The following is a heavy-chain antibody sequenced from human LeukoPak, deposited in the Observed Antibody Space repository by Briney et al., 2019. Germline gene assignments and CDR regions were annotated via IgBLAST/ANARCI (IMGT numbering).Heavy chain of an antibody. CDR1: GFTFSSYS. J-gene: IGHJ4*02. Sequence: GGSLGLSCAASGFTFSSYSMNWVRQAPGKGLEWVSSISSSSSYIYYADSVKGRFTISRDNAKSSLYLQMNSLRAEDTAVYYCARDRQSGGEIQWGQGTLVTVSS. CDR2: ISSSSSYI. V-gene: IGHV3-21*01. CDR3: ARDRQSGGEIQ. D-gene: IGHD3-16*01.